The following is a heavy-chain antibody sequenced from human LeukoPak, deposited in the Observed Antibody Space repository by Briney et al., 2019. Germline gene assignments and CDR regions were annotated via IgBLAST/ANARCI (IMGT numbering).Heavy chain of an antibody. J-gene: IGHJ6*02. Sequence: SETLSLTCTVSGGSISSYYWSWIRQPPGKGLEWTGYIYYSGSTNYNPSLKSRVTISVDTSKNQFSLKLSSVTAADTAVYYCARIRDPYYYGMDVWGQGTTVTVSS. V-gene: IGHV4-59*01. CDR1: GGSISSYY. CDR2: IYYSGST. D-gene: IGHD4-17*01. CDR3: ARIRDPYYYGMDV.